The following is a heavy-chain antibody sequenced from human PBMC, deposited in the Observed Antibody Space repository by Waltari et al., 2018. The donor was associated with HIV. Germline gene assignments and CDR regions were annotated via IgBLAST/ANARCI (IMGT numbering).Heavy chain of an antibody. V-gene: IGHV1-3*01. D-gene: IGHD3-3*01. CDR2: INAGNGNT. CDR3: ATAGAEDYDFWSGYSKGPYYFDY. Sequence: QVQLVQSGAEVKKPGASVKVSCKPYGYTFTSYAMHWVRQAPGQRLEWLGWINAGNGNTKYSQKFQGRVTITRDTSASTAYMELSSLRSEDTAVYYCATAGAEDYDFWSGYSKGPYYFDYWGQGTLVTVSS. J-gene: IGHJ4*02. CDR1: GYTFTSYA.